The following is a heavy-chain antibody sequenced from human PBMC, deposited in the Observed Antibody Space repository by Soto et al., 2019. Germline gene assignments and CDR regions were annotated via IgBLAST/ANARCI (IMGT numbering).Heavy chain of an antibody. Sequence: SETLSLTCAVYGGSFSGYYWSWISQPPGKGLEWIGEINHSGSTNYNTSLKSRVTISVDTSKNQFSLKLSSVTAADPAVYYCARGQLVLAFDIWGQGTMVTVSS. CDR1: GGSFSGYY. CDR3: ARGQLVLAFDI. CDR2: INHSGST. V-gene: IGHV4-34*01. D-gene: IGHD6-6*01. J-gene: IGHJ3*02.